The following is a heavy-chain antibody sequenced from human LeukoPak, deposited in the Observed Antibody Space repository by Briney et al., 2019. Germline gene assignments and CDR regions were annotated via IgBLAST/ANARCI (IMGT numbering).Heavy chain of an antibody. D-gene: IGHD5-12*01. CDR1: GYSFTNYY. J-gene: IGHJ4*02. Sequence: ASVKVSCKASGYSFTNYYIYWVRQAPGQGLEWMGIINPSGGSTSCAQKFQGRVTMTRDTSTSTVYMELSSLRSEDTAVYYCARGPYVDIVATLDYWGQGTLVTVSS. V-gene: IGHV1-46*01. CDR3: ARGPYVDIVATLDY. CDR2: INPSGGST.